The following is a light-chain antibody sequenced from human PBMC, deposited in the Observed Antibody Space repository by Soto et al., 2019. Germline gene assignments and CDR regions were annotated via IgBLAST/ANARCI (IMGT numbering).Light chain of an antibody. CDR1: QSLLHSNGYNY. CDR2: WGS. V-gene: IGKV2-28*01. Sequence: DIVMTQSPVSLPVTPGEPASISCRSSQSLLHSNGYNYLDWYLQKPGQSPQLLIYWGSNRASGVPDRFSGSGAGTDFTLKISRVEAEDVGDYYCMQALQTPRTFGQGTKLEI. J-gene: IGKJ2*02. CDR3: MQALQTPRT.